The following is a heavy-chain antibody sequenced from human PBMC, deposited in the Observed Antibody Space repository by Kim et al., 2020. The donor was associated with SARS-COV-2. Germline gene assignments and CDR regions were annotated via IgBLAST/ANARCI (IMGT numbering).Heavy chain of an antibody. J-gene: IGHJ4*02. Sequence: GGSLRLSCAASGFTFSNAWMSWVRQAPGKGLEWVGRIKSKTDGGTTDYAAPVKGRFTISRDDSKNTLYLQMNSLKTEDTAVYYCTTGIYDIPPLFDYWGQGTLVTVSS. V-gene: IGHV3-15*01. D-gene: IGHD3-9*01. CDR1: GFTFSNAW. CDR3: TTGIYDIPPLFDY. CDR2: IKSKTDGGTT.